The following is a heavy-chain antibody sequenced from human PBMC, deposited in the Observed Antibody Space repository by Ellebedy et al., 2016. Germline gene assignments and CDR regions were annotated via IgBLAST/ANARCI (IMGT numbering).Heavy chain of an antibody. CDR3: ARGSPIVVVDFDY. CDR2: IYHSGST. Sequence: SETLSLXCTVSGYSISSGYYWGWIRQPPGKGLEWIGSIYHSGSTYYNPSLKSRVTISVDTSKNQFSLKLSSVTAADTAVYYCARGSPIVVVDFDYWGQGTLVTVSS. J-gene: IGHJ4*02. V-gene: IGHV4-38-2*02. D-gene: IGHD3-22*01. CDR1: GYSISSGYY.